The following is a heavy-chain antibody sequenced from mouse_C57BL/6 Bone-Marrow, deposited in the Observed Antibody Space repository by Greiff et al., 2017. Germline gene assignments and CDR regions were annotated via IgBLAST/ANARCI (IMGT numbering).Heavy chain of an antibody. CDR1: GYTFTSYW. CDR2: IYPGSGSP. J-gene: IGHJ2*01. Sequence: QVQLQQPGAELVKPGASVKMSCKASGYTFTSYWITWVKQRPGQGLEWIGDIYPGSGSPNYNEKFKSKATLTVATSSSTAYMQLSSLTSEYSAVYYCEYGVDYWGQGTTLTVSS. CDR3: EYGVDY. D-gene: IGHD1-1*02. V-gene: IGHV1-55*01.